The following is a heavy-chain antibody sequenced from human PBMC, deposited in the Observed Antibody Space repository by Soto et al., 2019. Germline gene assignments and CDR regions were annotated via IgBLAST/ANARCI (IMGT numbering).Heavy chain of an antibody. CDR3: AHRVLRTVFGLVTTTAIYFDF. D-gene: IGHD3-3*01. V-gene: IGHV2-5*02. J-gene: IGHJ4*02. Sequence: QITLNESGPTVVRPTETLTLTCSFSGFSLTTSGVGVGWIRQSPGKAPEWLALIYWDEDKRYSAYLKSRFTITKDTSQNPVVLTVSDLDPTNTATYYCAHRVLRTVFGLVTTTAIYFDFWGQGTPVAVSS. CDR2: IYWDEDK. CDR1: GFSLTTSGVG.